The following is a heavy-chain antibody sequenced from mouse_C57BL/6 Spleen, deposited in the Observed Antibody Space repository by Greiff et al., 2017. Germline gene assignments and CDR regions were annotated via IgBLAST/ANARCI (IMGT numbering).Heavy chain of an antibody. V-gene: IGHV1-55*01. J-gene: IGHJ3*01. CDR1: GYTFTSYW. CDR3: ARGGDYYGGFAY. Sequence: QVQLQQPGAELVKPGASVKMSCKASGYTFTSYWITWVKQRPGQGLEWIGDIYPGSGSTNYNEKFKSKATLTVDTSSGTAYMQLSSLTSEDSAVYYCARGGDYYGGFAYWGQGTLVTVSA. CDR2: IYPGSGST. D-gene: IGHD1-1*01.